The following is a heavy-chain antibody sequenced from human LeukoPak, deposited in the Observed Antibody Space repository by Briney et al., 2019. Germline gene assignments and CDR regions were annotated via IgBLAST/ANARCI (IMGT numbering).Heavy chain of an antibody. Sequence: GGSLRLSCAASGSTLISHGMHWVRQAPGKGLEWVALISYDGTIKYYADSVKGRFTISRDNSKNTLYLQMNSLRAEDTAVYYCANYYSNYDHRRLRPNRAFDIWGQGTMVTVSS. V-gene: IGHV3-30*18. CDR2: ISYDGTIK. D-gene: IGHD4-11*01. CDR1: GSTLISHG. J-gene: IGHJ3*02. CDR3: ANYYSNYDHRRLRPNRAFDI.